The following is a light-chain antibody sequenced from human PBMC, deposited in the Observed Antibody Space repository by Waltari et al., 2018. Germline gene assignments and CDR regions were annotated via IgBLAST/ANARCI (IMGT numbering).Light chain of an antibody. J-gene: IGKJ2*02. CDR2: AAS. Sequence: DIQMTQSPSSLSASVGDRVTITCRASQYISGFLNWYQQKPGNAPKLLIYAASSLQTGVPSKFSGSGSGTDFTLTISSLQPEDFATYYCQQGYSAPCTFGQGTKLEI. V-gene: IGKV1-39*01. CDR3: QQGYSAPCT. CDR1: QYISGF.